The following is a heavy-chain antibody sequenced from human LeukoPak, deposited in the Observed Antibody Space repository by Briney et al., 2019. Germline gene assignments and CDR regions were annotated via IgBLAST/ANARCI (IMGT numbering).Heavy chain of an antibody. Sequence: SVKVSCKASGGTFSRYAISWVRQAPGQGLEWMGRIIPIFGTANYAQKFQGRVTITTDESTSTAYMELSSLRSEDTAVYYCASRVYCSGGSCYSGAFDIWGQGTMVTVSS. D-gene: IGHD2-15*01. CDR1: GGTFSRYA. CDR3: ASRVYCSGGSCYSGAFDI. CDR2: IIPIFGTA. J-gene: IGHJ3*02. V-gene: IGHV1-69*05.